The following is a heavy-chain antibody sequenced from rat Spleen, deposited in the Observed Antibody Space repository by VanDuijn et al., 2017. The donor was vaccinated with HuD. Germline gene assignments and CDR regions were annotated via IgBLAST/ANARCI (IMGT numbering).Heavy chain of an antibody. Sequence: EVQLVESGGGLVQPGRSLKLSCVASGFTFNNYWMTWIRQAPGKGLEWVASITNTGYSTYYPDSVKGRFTISRDNAKSTLYLQMNSLRSEDTATYCCTSRWDGCAYWGQGTLVTVSS. CDR2: ITNTGYST. V-gene: IGHV5-31*01. D-gene: IGHD5-1*01. CDR3: TSRWDGCAY. J-gene: IGHJ3*01. CDR1: GFTFNNYW.